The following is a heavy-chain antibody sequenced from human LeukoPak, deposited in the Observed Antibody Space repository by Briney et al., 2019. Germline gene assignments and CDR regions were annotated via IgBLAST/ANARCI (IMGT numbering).Heavy chain of an antibody. Sequence: GGSLRLSSAASGFTFSGHWMYWLRQAPGKGLAWVSRINGDGSATNYAGSMKGRFTISRDNARNIVYLQMNSLREDDTAVYYCARDLNWGQVDYWGQGTLVTVSS. V-gene: IGHV3-74*01. CDR1: GFTFSGHW. CDR3: ARDLNWGQVDY. CDR2: INGDGSAT. J-gene: IGHJ4*02. D-gene: IGHD7-27*01.